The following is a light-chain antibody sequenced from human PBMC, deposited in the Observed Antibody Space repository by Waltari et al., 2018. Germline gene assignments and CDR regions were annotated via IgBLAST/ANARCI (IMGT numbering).Light chain of an antibody. CDR1: SSAVGGYNY. V-gene: IGLV2-8*01. Sequence: QSALTQPPSASGSPGQSVTISFTGTSSAVGGYNYVSWYQQHPGKVPKLMIYEVTKRPSGVPDRFSGSKSDNTASLTVSGLQAEDEADYYCSSYAGSNNLVFGGGTKLTVL. J-gene: IGLJ2*01. CDR3: SSYAGSNNLV. CDR2: EVT.